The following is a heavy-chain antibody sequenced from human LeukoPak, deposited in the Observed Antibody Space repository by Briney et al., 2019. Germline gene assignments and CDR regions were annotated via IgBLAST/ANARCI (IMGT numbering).Heavy chain of an antibody. CDR3: ARGPSSGYYAYYFDS. Sequence: KPSETLSLTCTVSGGSISSYYWSWIRQPPGKGLEWIGYIYYSGSTNYNPSLKSRVTMSVDTSKNQFSLKLSSVTAADTAVYYCARGPSSGYYAYYFDSWGQGTLVAVSS. CDR2: IYYSGST. CDR1: GGSISSYY. D-gene: IGHD3-22*01. J-gene: IGHJ4*02. V-gene: IGHV4-59*01.